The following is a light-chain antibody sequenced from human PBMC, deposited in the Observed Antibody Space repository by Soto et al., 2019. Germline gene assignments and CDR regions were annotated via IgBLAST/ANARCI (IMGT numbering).Light chain of an antibody. Sequence: EIVMTQSPATLSVSPGERATLSCRASQSVSNNLAWYQQKPGQAPRLLIYGASTRATGIPARFSGSGSGTEFTLTLSSLQSEDVAVYYCQQYNNWPRGTFGGGTKVEIK. CDR1: QSVSNN. V-gene: IGKV3-15*01. CDR2: GAS. CDR3: QQYNNWPRGT. J-gene: IGKJ4*01.